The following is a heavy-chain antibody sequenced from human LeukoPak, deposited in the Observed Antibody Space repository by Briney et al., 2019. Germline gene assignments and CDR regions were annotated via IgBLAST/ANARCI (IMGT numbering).Heavy chain of an antibody. Sequence: GGSLRLSCAVSGFTVSSNYMSWVRQAPGKGLEWVSAIYSGGRTYYADSVKGRFTISRDNSKNTLYLQMNSLRAEDTAVYYCEVLDMVRGHELDYWGQGTLVTVSS. CDR2: IYSGGRT. CDR1: GFTVSSNY. D-gene: IGHD3-10*01. CDR3: EVLDMVRGHELDY. J-gene: IGHJ4*02. V-gene: IGHV3-66*01.